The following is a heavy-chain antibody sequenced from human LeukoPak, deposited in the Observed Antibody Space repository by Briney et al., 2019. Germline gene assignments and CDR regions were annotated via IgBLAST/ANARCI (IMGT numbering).Heavy chain of an antibody. CDR1: GFTFSSYA. CDR2: SGSGGST. D-gene: IGHD3-3*01. V-gene: IGHV3-23*01. CDR3: AKDFWSGYYPNY. J-gene: IGHJ4*02. Sequence: GGSLILSCTASGFTFSSYAMNWVRQAPGKGLEWVSGSGSGGSTYYADSVKGRFTISRDNSKNTLYLQMNSLRAEDTAVYYCAKDFWSGYYPNYWGQGTLVTVSS.